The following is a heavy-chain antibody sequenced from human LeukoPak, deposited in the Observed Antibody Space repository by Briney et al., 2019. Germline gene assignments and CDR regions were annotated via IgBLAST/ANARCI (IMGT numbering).Heavy chain of an antibody. Sequence: PGGSLRLSCAASGFTVSSNYMSWVRQAPGKGLEWVSVIYSGGSTYYTDSVKGRFTISGDNSKNTLYLQMNSLRAEDTAVYYCARSSTYGSALDPWGQGTLVTVSS. CDR3: ARSSTYGSALDP. D-gene: IGHD4-17*01. CDR2: IYSGGST. J-gene: IGHJ5*02. CDR1: GFTVSSNY. V-gene: IGHV3-53*01.